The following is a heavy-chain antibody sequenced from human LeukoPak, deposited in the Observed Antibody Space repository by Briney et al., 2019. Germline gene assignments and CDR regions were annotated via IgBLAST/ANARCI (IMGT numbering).Heavy chain of an antibody. V-gene: IGHV1-69*05. Sequence: SVKVSCKASGGTFSSYAISWVRQAPGQGLEWMGGIIPIFGTANYAQKFQGRVTMTRDTSTSTVYMELSSLRSEDTAVYYCARDWAYCGGDCYSANWFDPWGQGTLVTVSS. CDR1: GGTFSSYA. D-gene: IGHD2-21*01. CDR2: IIPIFGTA. J-gene: IGHJ5*02. CDR3: ARDWAYCGGDCYSANWFDP.